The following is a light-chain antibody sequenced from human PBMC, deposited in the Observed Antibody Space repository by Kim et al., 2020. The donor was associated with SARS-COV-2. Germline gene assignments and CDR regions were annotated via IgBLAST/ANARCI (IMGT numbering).Light chain of an antibody. V-gene: IGKV1-5*01. Sequence: DIQMTQSPSTLSASVGDRVSISCRASQSVSGWLAWYQQKPGRAPKVLIYDAFSLESGVPSRFSGSGSETEFTLTISSLQPDDFATYYCQQDDNYPWTFGQGTKVDIK. CDR3: QQDDNYPWT. CDR1: QSVSGW. CDR2: DAF. J-gene: IGKJ1*01.